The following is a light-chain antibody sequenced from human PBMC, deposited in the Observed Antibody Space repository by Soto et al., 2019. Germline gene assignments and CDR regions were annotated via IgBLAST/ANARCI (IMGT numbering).Light chain of an antibody. V-gene: IGKV1-5*01. CDR1: RSISGW. CDR2: DAS. J-gene: IGKJ1*01. Sequence: DIQMTQSTSTLSASVRDRVTITCRASRSISGWLAWYQQKPGKAPKLLIYDASSLESGVPSRFSGSGSGTEFTLTISSLQPDDFAVYYCQQDGSSPWTFAQGTKVDI. CDR3: QQDGSSPWT.